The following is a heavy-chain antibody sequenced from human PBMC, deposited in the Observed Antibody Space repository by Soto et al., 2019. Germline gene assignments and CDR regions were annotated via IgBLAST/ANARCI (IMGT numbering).Heavy chain of an antibody. CDR3: ARGVAAAGTQDLYNWFDP. V-gene: IGHV1-69*13. D-gene: IGHD6-13*01. J-gene: IGHJ5*02. CDR1: GGTFSSYA. CDR2: IIPIFGTA. Sequence: SVKVSCKASGGTFSSYAISWVRQGPGQGLEWMGGIIPIFGTANYAQKFQGRVTITADESTSTAYMELSSLKSEDTAVYYCARGVAAAGTQDLYNWFDPWGQGTLVTVSS.